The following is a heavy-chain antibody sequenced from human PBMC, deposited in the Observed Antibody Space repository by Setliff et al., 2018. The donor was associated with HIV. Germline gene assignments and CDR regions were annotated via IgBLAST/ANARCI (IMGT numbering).Heavy chain of an antibody. J-gene: IGHJ3*02. CDR3: AKVFAYGVDGFDI. CDR2: VGAVGAPT. CDR1: GFAFSTYA. Sequence: GGSLRLSCAASGFAFSTYAMGWVRQAPGKGLEWVSTVGAVGAPTHYAESVKGRFTISKDNSKNTLYLQMSSLRDEDTAVYYCAKVFAYGVDGFDIWGQGTMVTVSS. D-gene: IGHD4-17*01. V-gene: IGHV3-23*01.